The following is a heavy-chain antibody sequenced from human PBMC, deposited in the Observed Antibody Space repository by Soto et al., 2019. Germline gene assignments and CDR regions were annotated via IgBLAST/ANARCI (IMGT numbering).Heavy chain of an antibody. CDR1: GFTFSGSA. J-gene: IGHJ4*02. CDR3: TFVDTAMVADY. Sequence: GGSLRLSCAASGFTFSGSAMHWVRQASGKGLEWVGRIRSKANSYATAYAASVKGRFTISRDDSKNTAYLQMNSLKTEDTAVYYCTFVDTAMVADYWGQGTQVTVSS. D-gene: IGHD5-18*01. V-gene: IGHV3-73*01. CDR2: IRSKANSYAT.